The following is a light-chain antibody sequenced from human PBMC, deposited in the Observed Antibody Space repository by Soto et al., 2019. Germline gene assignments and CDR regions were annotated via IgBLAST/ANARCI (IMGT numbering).Light chain of an antibody. CDR2: GAS. J-gene: IGKJ5*01. CDR1: QSVSSN. V-gene: IGKV3-15*01. Sequence: EIVMTQSPATLSVSPGERATLSCRASQSVSSNLAWYQQKPGQAPRLLIYGASTRATGIPARFSGSGSGTEFTRTISSLQSEDFAVYYCQQYNNWLIPLGQGTRLEIK. CDR3: QQYNNWLIP.